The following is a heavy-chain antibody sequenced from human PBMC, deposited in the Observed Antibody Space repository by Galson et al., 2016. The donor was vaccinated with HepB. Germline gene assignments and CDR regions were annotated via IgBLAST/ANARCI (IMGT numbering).Heavy chain of an antibody. J-gene: IGHJ4*02. D-gene: IGHD4-23*01. CDR1: GGSISSAGHY. CDR2: IYYSGST. V-gene: IGHV4-31*03. Sequence: TLSLTCTVSGGSISSAGHYWSWIRQHPGKGLEWIGYIYYSGSTSYKPSLQSRLTISLDASKNQFSLKLTSVTAADTSVYYCARFHGGNFILDSWGQGTLVTVSS. CDR3: ARFHGGNFILDS.